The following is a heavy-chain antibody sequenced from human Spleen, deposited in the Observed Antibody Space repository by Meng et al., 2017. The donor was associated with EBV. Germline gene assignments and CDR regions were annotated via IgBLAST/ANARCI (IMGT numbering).Heavy chain of an antibody. CDR3: ARGVRWLRSNFDY. Sequence: HVQLKPWGVGLFMPSEPLSLPDAFYIGAVSDTYGSWIRQPPGKGLEWIGEINHSGSTNYTPSLKRRITISIDTSRNQFSLRLSSVTAADTAIYYCARGVRWLRSNFDYWGQGTLVTVSS. CDR1: IGAVSDTY. V-gene: IGHV4-34*02. J-gene: IGHJ4*02. CDR2: INHSGST. D-gene: IGHD4-23*01.